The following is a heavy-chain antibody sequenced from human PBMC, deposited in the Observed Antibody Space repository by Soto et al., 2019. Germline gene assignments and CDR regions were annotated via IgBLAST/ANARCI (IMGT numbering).Heavy chain of an antibody. CDR1: GHIFNDYY. J-gene: IGHJ6*02. CDR2: INPYNGGA. Sequence: ASVKVSCKDSGHIFNDYYIHWVRQAPGQGLEWMGWINPYNGGANFAQEFQGRVTMTRDASPSIVYMEVTRLTYDDTAVYYCARGNYTESGVAVWG. CDR3: ARGNYTESGVAV. D-gene: IGHD3-10*01. V-gene: IGHV1-2*02.